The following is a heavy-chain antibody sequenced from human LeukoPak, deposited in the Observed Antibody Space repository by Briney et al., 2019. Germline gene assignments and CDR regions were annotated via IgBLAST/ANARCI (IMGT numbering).Heavy chain of an antibody. CDR1: GFSFSTSS. D-gene: IGHD3-22*01. J-gene: IGHJ4*02. Sequence: GVSLRLSCAASGFSFSTSSMSWVRQAPGKGLEWVANIKQDGNEKYYVDSVKGRFTISRDNAKNSLYLQMNSLRAEDTAVYYCARTYSSAHEYYFDYWGQGTLVTVSS. CDR2: IKQDGNEK. V-gene: IGHV3-7*01. CDR3: ARTYSSAHEYYFDY.